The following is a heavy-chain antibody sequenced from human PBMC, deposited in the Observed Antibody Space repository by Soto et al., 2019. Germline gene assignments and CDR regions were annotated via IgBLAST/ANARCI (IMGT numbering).Heavy chain of an antibody. CDR1: GFTFNNYA. Sequence: VQLLESGGGLVHPGESLTLFCAASGFTFNNYAMTWVRQAPGKGLEWVSTLTSGGTTYYGDTVKGRFTISRDNSKSTVYLQMNSLRAEDTAVYYCARTDKFNSQGSGWANRFDYWGQGTLVSVSS. CDR2: LTSGGTT. CDR3: ARTDKFNSQGSGWANRFDY. D-gene: IGHD6-19*01. J-gene: IGHJ4*02. V-gene: IGHV3-23*01.